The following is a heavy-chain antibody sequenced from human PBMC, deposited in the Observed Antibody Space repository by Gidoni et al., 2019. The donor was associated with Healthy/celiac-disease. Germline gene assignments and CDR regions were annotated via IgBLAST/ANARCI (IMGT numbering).Heavy chain of an antibody. J-gene: IGHJ4*02. V-gene: IGHV3-49*05. CDR2: IRSKAYGGTT. Sequence: EVQLVESGGGLVKPGRSLRLSCTASGFTFGDYAMSWFRQAPGKGLEWVGFIRSKAYGGTTEYAASVKGRFTISRDDSKSIAYLQMNSLKTEDTAVYYCTREYSSSWYYFDYWGQGTLVTVSS. CDR1: GFTFGDYA. CDR3: TREYSSSWYYFDY. D-gene: IGHD6-13*01.